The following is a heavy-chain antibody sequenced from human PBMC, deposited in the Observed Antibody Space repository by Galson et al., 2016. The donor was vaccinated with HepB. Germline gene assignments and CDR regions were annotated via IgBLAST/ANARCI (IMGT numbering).Heavy chain of an antibody. CDR1: GFTFGSHA. D-gene: IGHD2-2*01. V-gene: IGHV3-30-3*02. J-gene: IGHJ4*02. CDR3: AWADCSGTYCHVKDH. CDR2: ISNDAKNK. Sequence: SLRLSCAASGFTFGSHAMHWVRQAPGKGLEWVAVISNDAKNKDVADFVKGRFIISRDNSKNTLHLQMNTLTAEDTAVYYCAWADCSGTYCHVKDHWGRGTLVTVSS.